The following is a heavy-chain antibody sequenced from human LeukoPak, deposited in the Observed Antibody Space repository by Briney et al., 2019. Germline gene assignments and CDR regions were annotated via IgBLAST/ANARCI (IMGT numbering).Heavy chain of an antibody. CDR2: ISSSGSTI. J-gene: IGHJ4*02. Sequence: GGSLRLSCAASGFTSSDYYMSWVRQAPGKGLEWVSYISSSGSTIYYADSVKGRFTISRDNAKNSLYLQMNSLRAEDTAVYYCARGETTVTTFDYWGQGTLVTVSS. V-gene: IGHV3-11*04. CDR3: ARGETTVTTFDY. CDR1: GFTSSDYY. D-gene: IGHD4-17*01.